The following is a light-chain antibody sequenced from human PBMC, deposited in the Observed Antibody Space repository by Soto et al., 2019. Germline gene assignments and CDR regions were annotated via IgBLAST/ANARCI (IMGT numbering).Light chain of an antibody. CDR1: QSVVGSY. J-gene: IGKJ1*01. CDR2: GAS. Sequence: ESVLTQSPGTLSLSQGERATLSCTASQSVVGSYLAWYQQKVGQAPRLLIYGASSRATGIPDRFSGSGPGTDFTLTISRLEPEDFAVYFCQQYGSSQWTFGQGTKVDIK. CDR3: QQYGSSQWT. V-gene: IGKV3-20*01.